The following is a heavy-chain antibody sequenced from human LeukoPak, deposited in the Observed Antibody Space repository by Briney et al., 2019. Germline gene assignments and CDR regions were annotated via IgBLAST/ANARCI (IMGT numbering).Heavy chain of an antibody. CDR2: IYSGGTT. V-gene: IGHV3-53*01. CDR1: GFTVSSNY. Sequence: HPGGSLRLSCAASGFTVSSNYMNWVRQAPGKGLEWVSIIYSGGTTYYADSVEGRFTISRDNSKNTLYLQMNSLRVEDTAVYYCARMSLGAAGPFDYWGQGTLVTVSS. J-gene: IGHJ4*02. D-gene: IGHD7-27*01. CDR3: ARMSLGAAGPFDY.